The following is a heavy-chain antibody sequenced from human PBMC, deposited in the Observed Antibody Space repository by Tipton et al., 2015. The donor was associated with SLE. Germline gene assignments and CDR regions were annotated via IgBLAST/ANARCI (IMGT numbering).Heavy chain of an antibody. V-gene: IGHV4-59*11. Sequence: GLVKPSETLSLTCTVSGGSIRSHYWSWIRQPPGKGLELIGYIYSGTTNYNPSLKSRVTISVDTSNNQFSLKLSSVTAADTAVYYCARGQIDFWSGYYYGMDVWGQGTTVTVSS. CDR1: GGSIRSHY. J-gene: IGHJ6*02. D-gene: IGHD3-3*01. CDR2: IYSGTT. CDR3: ARGQIDFWSGYYYGMDV.